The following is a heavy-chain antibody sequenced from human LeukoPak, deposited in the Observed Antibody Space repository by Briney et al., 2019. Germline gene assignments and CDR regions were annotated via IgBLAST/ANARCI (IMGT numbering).Heavy chain of an antibody. CDR3: AKEKYSSSWYVVDY. Sequence: PGRSLRLSCAASGFTFDDYAMHWVRQAPGKGLEWVSGISWNSGSIGYADSVKGRFTISRDNAKNSLYLQMNSLRAEDTALYYCAKEKYSSSWYVVDYWGQGTLVTVSS. D-gene: IGHD6-13*01. V-gene: IGHV3-9*01. CDR2: ISWNSGSI. J-gene: IGHJ4*02. CDR1: GFTFDDYA.